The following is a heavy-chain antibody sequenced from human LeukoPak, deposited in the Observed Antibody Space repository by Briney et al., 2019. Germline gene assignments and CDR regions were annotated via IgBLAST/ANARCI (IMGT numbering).Heavy chain of an antibody. CDR3: ARNSDFSFDY. J-gene: IGHJ4*02. CDR2: IYHTGST. V-gene: IGHV4-59*06. CDR1: GVSISCYF. D-gene: IGHD3-3*01. Sequence: SETLSLLCSLSGVSISCYFWSWIRQPPGKGLEWIGYIYHTGSTYYNSSLESRITISLDTSKNQFSLKLSSLTAADTAVYYCARNSDFSFDYWGQGTLVTVSS.